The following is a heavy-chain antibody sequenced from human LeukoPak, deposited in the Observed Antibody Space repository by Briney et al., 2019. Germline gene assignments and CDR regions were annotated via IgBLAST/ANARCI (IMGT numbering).Heavy chain of an antibody. CDR1: GGSINSYY. V-gene: IGHV4-59*12. CDR3: ARESGYSSGWPSFDY. D-gene: IGHD6-19*01. Sequence: SETLSLTCTVSGGSINSYYWSWIRQPPGKGLEWIGYISYSGSTNYNPSLKSRVTMSADTSKNQFSLKLSSVTAADTAVYYCARESGYSSGWPSFDYWGQGTLVTVSS. CDR2: ISYSGST. J-gene: IGHJ4*02.